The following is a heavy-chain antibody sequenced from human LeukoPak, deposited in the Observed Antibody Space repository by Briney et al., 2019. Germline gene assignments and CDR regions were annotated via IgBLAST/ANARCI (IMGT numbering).Heavy chain of an antibody. V-gene: IGHV3-30*18. Sequence: PGRSLRLSCAASGFTFSSYGMHWVRQAPGKGLEWVALISYYGSNKYYADSVKGRFTISRDNSKNAVFLQMNSLRAEDTAVYYCAKQPDYYYYMDVWGKGTTVTVSS. J-gene: IGHJ6*03. CDR1: GFTFSSYG. CDR2: ISYYGSNK. CDR3: AKQPDYYYYMDV.